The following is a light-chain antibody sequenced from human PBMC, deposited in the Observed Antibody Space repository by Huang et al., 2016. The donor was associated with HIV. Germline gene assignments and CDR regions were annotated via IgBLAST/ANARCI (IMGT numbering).Light chain of an antibody. CDR2: WAA. CDR1: QSLFYSTNNNNY. J-gene: IGKJ4*01. CDR3: QQFYSSPPT. Sequence: DIVMTQSPDSLPVSLGARATINCKSSQSLFYSTNNNNYLAWYQQKPGQPPKLLINWAATRESGFPDRFSGSGSGTDFTLTISSLQAEDVAVYYCQQFYSSPPTFGGGTRVEIK. V-gene: IGKV4-1*01.